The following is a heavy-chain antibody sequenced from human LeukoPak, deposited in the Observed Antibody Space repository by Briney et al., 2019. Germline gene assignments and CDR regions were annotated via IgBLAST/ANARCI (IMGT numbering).Heavy chain of an antibody. CDR1: GGSFSDYC. CDR3: ARGARVGYSSGWSIDS. CDR2: INDRGGT. J-gene: IGHJ4*02. D-gene: IGHD6-19*01. Sequence: SETLSLTCAVYGGSFSDYCWTWIRQPPGKGLEWIGEINDRGGTNHNPSPKSRITISVDTSKNQFSLKLNSVTAADTAVYYCARGARVGYSSGWSIDSWGRGTLVTASS. V-gene: IGHV4-34*01.